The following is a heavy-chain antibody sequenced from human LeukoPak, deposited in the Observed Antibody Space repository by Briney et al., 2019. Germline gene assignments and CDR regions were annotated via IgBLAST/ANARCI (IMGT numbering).Heavy chain of an antibody. CDR1: GFTFSDYY. V-gene: IGHV3-11*01. CDR2: ISSSGSTI. Sequence: PGGSLRLSCAASGFTFSDYYMSWIRQAPGKGLEWVSYISSSGSTIHHADSVKGRFTIPRDNAKNSLYLEMNSLRAEDTAVYYCARVSTSSWYVVYWGQGTLVTVSS. D-gene: IGHD6-13*01. CDR3: ARVSTSSWYVVY. J-gene: IGHJ4*02.